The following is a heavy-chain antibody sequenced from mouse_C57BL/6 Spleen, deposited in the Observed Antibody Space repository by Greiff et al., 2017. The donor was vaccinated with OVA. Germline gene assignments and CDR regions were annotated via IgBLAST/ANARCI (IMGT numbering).Heavy chain of an antibody. Sequence: QVQLQQSGAELARPGASVTLSCKASGYTFTSYGISWVKQRTGQGLEWIGEIYPRSGNTYYNEKFKGKATLTADKSSSTAYMELRSLTSEDSAVYFCAREGGLPYFDYWGQGTTLTVSS. V-gene: IGHV1-81*01. D-gene: IGHD2-4*01. CDR3: AREGGLPYFDY. CDR2: IYPRSGNT. J-gene: IGHJ2*01. CDR1: GYTFTSYG.